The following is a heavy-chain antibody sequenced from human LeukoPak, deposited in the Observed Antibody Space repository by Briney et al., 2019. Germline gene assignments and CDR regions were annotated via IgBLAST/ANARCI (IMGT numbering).Heavy chain of an antibody. CDR1: GGSISSGSYY. V-gene: IGHV4-61*02. CDR3: ARDLGYDALDI. J-gene: IGHJ3*02. D-gene: IGHD7-27*01. Sequence: KSSQTLSLTCTVSGGSISSGSYYWSWIRQPAGKGLEWIGRIYTSGSTNYNPSPKSRVTISVDTSKNQFSLKLSSVTAADTAVYYCARDLGYDALDIWGQGTMVTVSS. CDR2: IYTSGST.